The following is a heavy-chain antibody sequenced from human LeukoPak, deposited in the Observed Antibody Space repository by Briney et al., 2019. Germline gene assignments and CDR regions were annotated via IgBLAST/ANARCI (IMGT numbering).Heavy chain of an antibody. V-gene: IGHV3-23*01. CDR3: AKEESRYCTSPSCYPADY. CDR1: GFTFSSYA. Sequence: GGSLRLSCAASGFTFSSYAMSWVRQAPGKGLEWVSAISGSGGSTYYADSVKGRFTISRDNSKNTVYLQMNNLRVEDTAVYYCAKEESRYCTSPSCYPADYWGQGTLVTVSS. CDR2: ISGSGGST. D-gene: IGHD2-2*01. J-gene: IGHJ4*02.